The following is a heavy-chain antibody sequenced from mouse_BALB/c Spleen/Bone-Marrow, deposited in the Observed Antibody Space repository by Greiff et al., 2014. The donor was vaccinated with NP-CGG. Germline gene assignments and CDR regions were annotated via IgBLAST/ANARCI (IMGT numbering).Heavy chain of an antibody. Sequence: VHLVESGPGLVAPSQSLSITCTVSGFSLNDYGVSWIRQPPGKGLEWLGVIWGGGSTYYNSALKSRLSISKDNSKSQVFLKMNSLQTDDTAMHYCAKQYGNYDWYFDVWGAGTTVTVSS. D-gene: IGHD2-1*01. J-gene: IGHJ1*01. CDR1: GFSLNDYG. CDR2: IWGGGST. CDR3: AKQYGNYDWYFDV. V-gene: IGHV2-6-5*01.